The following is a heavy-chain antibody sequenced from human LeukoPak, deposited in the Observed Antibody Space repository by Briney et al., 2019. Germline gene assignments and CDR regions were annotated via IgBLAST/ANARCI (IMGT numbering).Heavy chain of an antibody. CDR2: INPNSGGT. J-gene: IGHJ4*02. D-gene: IGHD3-10*01. CDR3: ARHPYYSDYFDY. CDR1: GYTFTGYY. V-gene: IGHV1-2*02. Sequence: ASVKVSCKASGYTFTGYYMHWVRQAPGQGLEWMGWINPNSGGTNYAQKLQGRVTMTTDTSTSTAYMELRSLRSDDTAAYYCARHPYYSDYFDYWGQGTLVTVSS.